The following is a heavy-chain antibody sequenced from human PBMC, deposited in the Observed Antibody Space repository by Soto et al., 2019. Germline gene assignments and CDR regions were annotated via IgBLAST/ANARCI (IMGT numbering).Heavy chain of an antibody. V-gene: IGHV3-9*01. D-gene: IGHD6-19*01. CDR2: ISWNSGSI. CDR1: GFTFDDYA. CDR3: AKSSSGWDYFDY. J-gene: IGHJ4*02. Sequence: PGGSLRLSCAASGFTFDDYAMHWVRQAPGKGLEWVSGISWNSGSIGYAESVKGRFTISRDNAKNSLYLQMNSLRAEDTALYYCAKSSSGWDYFDYWGQGTLVTVSS.